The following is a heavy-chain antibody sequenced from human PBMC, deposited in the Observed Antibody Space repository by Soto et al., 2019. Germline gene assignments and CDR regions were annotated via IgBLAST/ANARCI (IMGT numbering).Heavy chain of an antibody. Sequence: QVQLVQSGAEVKKPGSSVKVSCKASGGTFSNYAFSWVRQAPGQGLEWLGGIMPIFGRPDYAQKFRDRVTINADESTSTAHMELTSLRSEDTAVYYCASWVKEAVIGGNYYYAMDVWGQGTTVNVSS. CDR1: GGTFSNYA. CDR3: ASWVKEAVIGGNYYYAMDV. D-gene: IGHD3-16*02. V-gene: IGHV1-69*12. CDR2: IMPIFGRP. J-gene: IGHJ6*02.